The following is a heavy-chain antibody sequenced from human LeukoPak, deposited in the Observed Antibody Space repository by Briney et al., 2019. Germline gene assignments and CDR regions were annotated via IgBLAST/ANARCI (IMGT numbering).Heavy chain of an antibody. CDR1: GFGSKNYA. CDR2: IIATGVNT. J-gene: IGHJ3*02. CDR3: ARQPAGYSYGAGAFDI. Sequence: GGSLRLSCTTSGFGSKNYAMSWVRLAPGKGLEWVSIIIATGVNTYYADSVKGRFTISRDNSKNTLYLQMNSLRAEDTAVYYCARQPAGYSYGAGAFDIWGQGTMVTVSS. D-gene: IGHD5-18*01. V-gene: IGHV3-23*01.